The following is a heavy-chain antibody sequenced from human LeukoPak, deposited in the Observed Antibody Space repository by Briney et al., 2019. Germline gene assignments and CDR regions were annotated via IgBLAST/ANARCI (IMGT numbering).Heavy chain of an antibody. J-gene: IGHJ5*02. CDR1: GGSISSYY. V-gene: IGHV4-59*01. Sequence: SETLSLTCTVSGGSISSYYWSWIRQPPGKGLEWIGYIYYSGSTDYNPSLKSRVTISVDTSKNQFSLKLSSVTAADTAVYYCARDSGDSYYNPNNWFDPWGQGTLVTVSS. D-gene: IGHD3-10*01. CDR3: ARDSGDSYYNPNNWFDP. CDR2: IYYSGST.